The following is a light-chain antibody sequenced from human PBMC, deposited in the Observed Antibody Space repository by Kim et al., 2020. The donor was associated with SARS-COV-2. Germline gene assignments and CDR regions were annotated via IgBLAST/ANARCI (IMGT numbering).Light chain of an antibody. V-gene: IGKV1-5*03. CDR2: RAS. CDR3: QQYNFRLT. J-gene: IGKJ4*01. CDR1: QNINTY. Sequence: DIQMTQSPSTVSASVGDRVTITCRASQNINTYLAWYQQKPGKAPKLLIYRASNLENGVPSRFSGSGSGTEFTLTISSLRPDDFATYYCQQYNFRLTFGGGTKVDIK.